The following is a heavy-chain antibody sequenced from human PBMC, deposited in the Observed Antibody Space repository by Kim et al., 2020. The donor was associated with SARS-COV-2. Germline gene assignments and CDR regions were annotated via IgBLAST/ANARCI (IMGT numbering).Heavy chain of an antibody. Sequence: GGSLRLSCAASGFTFSSYAMSWVRQAPGKGLEWVSAISGSGGSTYYADSVKGRFTISRDNSKNTLYLQMNSLRAEDTAVYYCANLFKKYPGPGNWGQGTLVTVSS. D-gene: IGHD2-2*02. CDR2: ISGSGGST. CDR3: ANLFKKYPGPGN. V-gene: IGHV3-23*01. CDR1: GFTFSSYA. J-gene: IGHJ4*02.